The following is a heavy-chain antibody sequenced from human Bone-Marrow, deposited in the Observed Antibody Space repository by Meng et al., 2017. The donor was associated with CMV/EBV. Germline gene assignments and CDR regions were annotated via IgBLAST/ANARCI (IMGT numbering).Heavy chain of an antibody. J-gene: IGHJ3*01. CDR1: GFTLSNYW. CDR2: IKRDESEK. Sequence: GGSLRLSCAASGFTLSNYWMNWVRQAPGKGLEWVANIKRDESEKYYVDSVRGRFTISRDNAKNSLYLQMNSLRVEDTAVYYCARDEDYDFWSGFPDTFDVWGQGTMVTVSS. D-gene: IGHD3-3*01. V-gene: IGHV3-7*01. CDR3: ARDEDYDFWSGFPDTFDV.